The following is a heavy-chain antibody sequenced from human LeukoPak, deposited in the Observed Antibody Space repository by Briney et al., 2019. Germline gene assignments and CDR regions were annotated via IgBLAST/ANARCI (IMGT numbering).Heavy chain of an antibody. V-gene: IGHV3-66*02. CDR1: GFTVSSNY. CDR2: IYSGGST. Sequence: GSLRLSCAASGFTVSSNYMSLVRQARGKGLERVSVIYSGGSTYYADSVKGRFTISRDNSKNTLYLQMNSLRAEDTAVYYCARDSAHGYRFDYWGQGTLVTVSS. D-gene: IGHD5-18*01. CDR3: ARDSAHGYRFDY. J-gene: IGHJ4*02.